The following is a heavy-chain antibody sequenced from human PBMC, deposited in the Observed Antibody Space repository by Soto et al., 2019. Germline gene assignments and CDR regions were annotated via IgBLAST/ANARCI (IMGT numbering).Heavy chain of an antibody. Sequence: GGSLRLSCEASGFTFENHAMNWVRQAPGKGLEWVAGISWNSGDIGYADSVKGRFTISRDNVKNSLYLQMSSLRPEDTALYYCVKDICGGDCYFFDNWGQGTQVTVSS. CDR3: VKDICGGDCYFFDN. J-gene: IGHJ4*02. CDR1: GFTFENHA. D-gene: IGHD2-21*02. V-gene: IGHV3-9*01. CDR2: ISWNSGDI.